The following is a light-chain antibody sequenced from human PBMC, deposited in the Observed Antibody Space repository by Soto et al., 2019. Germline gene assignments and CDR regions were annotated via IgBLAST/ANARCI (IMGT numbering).Light chain of an antibody. J-gene: IGLJ1*01. Sequence: QSALTQPASVSGSPGQSITISCTGISTDLGGYNFVSWYQQHPGKAPKLIIYEVTKRPSGASNRFSGSKSGNKASLTISGLRTDDEAAYYSSTYTCGTTLYVFGTGTKVTVL. CDR3: STYTCGTTLYV. V-gene: IGLV2-14*01. CDR2: EVT. CDR1: STDLGGYNF.